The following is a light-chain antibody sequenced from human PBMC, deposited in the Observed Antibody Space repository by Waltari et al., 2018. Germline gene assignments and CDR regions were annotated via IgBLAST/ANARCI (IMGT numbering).Light chain of an antibody. CDR3: QQYNSWPFT. CDR2: GAS. CDR1: QSVSNH. V-gene: IGKV3-15*01. Sequence: EKVMTQSPATLSVSPGERATLSCRASQSVSNHLAWYQQRPGQAPRLPIYGASSRAAGVPARFSGSGSGTEFTLSIDSLQSEDFALYFCQQYNSWPFTFGPGTQVDIK. J-gene: IGKJ3*01.